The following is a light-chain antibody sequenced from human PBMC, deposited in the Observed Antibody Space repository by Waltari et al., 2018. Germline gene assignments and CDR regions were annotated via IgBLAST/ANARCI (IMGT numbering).Light chain of an antibody. V-gene: IGKV1-39*01. CDR1: QTISSY. CDR3: QRSYTTPFMYT. CDR2: AAS. J-gene: IGKJ2*01. Sequence: DIQMTQSPSSLSASVGDRVTITCRASQTISSYLNWYQQKPGKAPKLLIYAASSLQSGVPSRFSGSGSGTDFTLTISSLQPEDSATYYCQRSYTTPFMYTCGQGTKLEIK.